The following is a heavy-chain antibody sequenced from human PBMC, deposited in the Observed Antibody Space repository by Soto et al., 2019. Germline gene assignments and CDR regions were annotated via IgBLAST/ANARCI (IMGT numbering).Heavy chain of an antibody. J-gene: IGHJ4*02. CDR3: ARRIAAVEYFDY. Sequence: PGEALKVSCKGSGYSFTSYWIGWVRQMPGKGLEWMGIIYPDDSDTRYSPSFQGQVTISVDKSTSTAYLQWNSLKASDTAMYYCARRIAAVEYFDYWAQGTLVTVSS. D-gene: IGHD6-13*01. CDR2: IYPDDSDT. V-gene: IGHV5-51*01. CDR1: GYSFTSYW.